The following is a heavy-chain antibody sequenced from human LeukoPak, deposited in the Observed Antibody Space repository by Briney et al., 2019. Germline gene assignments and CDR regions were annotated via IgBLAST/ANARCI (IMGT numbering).Heavy chain of an antibody. D-gene: IGHD2/OR15-2a*01. J-gene: IGHJ6*03. CDR2: XNPSXGX. V-gene: IGHV4-34*01. Sequence: PSETLSLTCAVSGDALSRYSWXXXRQPPGKXXXXXXXXNPSXGXAYNPSLKSRATISVATSKNQLSLRVASVTSSGTAVYYCASVRHDPLEYYYYIDVWGKGTTVTVSS. CDR1: GDALSRYS. CDR3: ASVRHDPLEYYYYIDV.